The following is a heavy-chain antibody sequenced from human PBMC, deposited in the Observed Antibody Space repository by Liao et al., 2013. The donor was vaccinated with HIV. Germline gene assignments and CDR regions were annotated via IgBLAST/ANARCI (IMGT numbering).Heavy chain of an antibody. CDR1: GGSFSGYY. V-gene: IGHV4-34*10. J-gene: IGHJ3*02. CDR2: INDSGST. CDR3: ARWFVITGGAACAFDI. D-gene: IGHD1-20*01. Sequence: QVQLQESGPGLVKPSETLSLTCSVSGGSFSGYYWSWIRQPPGRGLEWIGEINDSGSTNYNPSLKSRVTVSVDTSKNQFSLKLTSVTAADTAVYYCARWFVITGGAACAFDIWGLGTVVTVSS.